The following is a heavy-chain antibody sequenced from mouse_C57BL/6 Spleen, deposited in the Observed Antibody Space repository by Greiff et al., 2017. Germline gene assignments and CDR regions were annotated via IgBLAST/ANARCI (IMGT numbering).Heavy chain of an antibody. CDR3: TRDLNYYGSSFDY. D-gene: IGHD1-1*01. Sequence: QVQLQQSGAELVRPGASVTLSCKASGYTFTDYEMHWVKQTPVHGLEWIGAIDPETGGTAYNQKFKGKAILTADKSSSTAYMELRSLTSEDSAVYYCTRDLNYYGSSFDYWGQGTTLTVSS. V-gene: IGHV1-15*01. CDR1: GYTFTDYE. J-gene: IGHJ2*01. CDR2: IDPETGGT.